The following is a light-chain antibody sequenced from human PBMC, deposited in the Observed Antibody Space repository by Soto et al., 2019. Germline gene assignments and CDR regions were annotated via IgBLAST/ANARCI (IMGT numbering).Light chain of an antibody. V-gene: IGKV1-5*01. CDR3: QQYKQWT. Sequence: DIQMTQSPSTLSAYGGDRVTITCRASQSISSWLAWYQQKPGKAPKLLIYDASSLESGVPSRFSGSGSLTEFTLTISSLQPDDFATYYCQQYKQWTFGQGTKVDIK. CDR2: DAS. J-gene: IGKJ1*01. CDR1: QSISSW.